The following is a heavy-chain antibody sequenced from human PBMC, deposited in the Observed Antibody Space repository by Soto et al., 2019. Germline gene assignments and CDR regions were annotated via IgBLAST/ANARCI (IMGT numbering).Heavy chain of an antibody. CDR1: GFTFSSYW. CDR3: ARVGGGWAAAGWDYYYYYMDV. Sequence: GGSLRLSCAASGFTFSSYWMSWVRQAPGKGLEWVANIKQDGSEKYYVDSVKGRFTISRDNAKNSLYLQMNSLRAEDTAVYYCARVGGGWAAAGWDYYYYYMDVWGKGTTVTVSS. V-gene: IGHV3-7*01. D-gene: IGHD6-13*01. J-gene: IGHJ6*03. CDR2: IKQDGSEK.